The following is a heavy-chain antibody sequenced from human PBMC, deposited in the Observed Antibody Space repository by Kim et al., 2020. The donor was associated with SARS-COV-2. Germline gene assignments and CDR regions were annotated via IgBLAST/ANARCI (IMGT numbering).Heavy chain of an antibody. J-gene: IGHJ5*02. D-gene: IGHD5-18*01. Sequence: ASVKVSCKVSGYTLTELSMHWVRQAPGKVLEWMGGFDPEDGETIYAQKFQGRVTMTEDTSTDTAYMELSSLRSEDTAVYYCATSTAMVTGGWFDPWGQGTLVTVSS. V-gene: IGHV1-24*01. CDR1: GYTLTELS. CDR3: ATSTAMVTGGWFDP. CDR2: FDPEDGET.